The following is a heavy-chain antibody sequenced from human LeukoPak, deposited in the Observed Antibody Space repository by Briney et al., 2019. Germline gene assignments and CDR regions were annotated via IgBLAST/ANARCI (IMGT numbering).Heavy chain of an antibody. D-gene: IGHD3-22*01. V-gene: IGHV1-24*01. CDR1: GYTLTELS. Sequence: GASVKVSCKVSGYTLTELSMHWVRQAPGKGLEWMGGFDPEDGETIYAQKFQGRVTMTEDTSTDTAYMELSSLRSEDTAVYYYATGVVVVIRSIAFDIWGQGTMVTVSS. CDR3: ATGVVVVIRSIAFDI. J-gene: IGHJ3*02. CDR2: FDPEDGET.